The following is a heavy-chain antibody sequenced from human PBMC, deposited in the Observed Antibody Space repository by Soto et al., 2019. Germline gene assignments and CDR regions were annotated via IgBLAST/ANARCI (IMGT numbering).Heavy chain of an antibody. CDR3: ARGITMLRGYEPVSYFDY. V-gene: IGHV1-69*01. CDR2: IIPIFGTA. J-gene: IGHJ4*02. CDR1: GGTFSSYA. D-gene: IGHD3-10*01. Sequence: VKVSCKASGGTFSSYAISWVRQAPGQGLEWMGGIIPIFGTANYAQKFQGRVTITADESTSTAYMELSSLRSEDTAVYYCARGITMLRGYEPVSYFDYWGQGALVTVSS.